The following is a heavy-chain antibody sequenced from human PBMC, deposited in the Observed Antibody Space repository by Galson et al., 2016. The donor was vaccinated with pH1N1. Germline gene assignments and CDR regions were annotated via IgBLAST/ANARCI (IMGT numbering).Heavy chain of an antibody. CDR2: IAPDSGAT. CDR1: GYSFNVYY. J-gene: IGHJ4*02. D-gene: IGHD2-15*01. V-gene: IGHV1-2*02. CDR3: AKVLRTVGFDF. Sequence: SVKVSCKASGYSFNVYYMHWVRQAPGQGLEWMGWIAPDSGATTYAPKFQGRVTMTRETSINRVYMELSSLRSDDTAIYYCAKVLRTVGFDFWGQGTLVTVSS.